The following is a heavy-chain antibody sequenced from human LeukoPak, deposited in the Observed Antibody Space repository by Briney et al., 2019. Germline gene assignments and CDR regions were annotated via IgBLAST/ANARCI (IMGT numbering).Heavy chain of an antibody. Sequence: ASAKVSCKASGYTFTSYGISWVRQAPGQGLEWMGWISAYNGNTNYAQKLQGRVTMTTDTSTSTAYMELRSLRSDDTAVYYCATAGITIFGVALPADVWGKGTTVTVSS. V-gene: IGHV1-18*01. D-gene: IGHD3-3*01. CDR3: ATAGITIFGVALPADV. J-gene: IGHJ6*04. CDR1: GYTFTSYG. CDR2: ISAYNGNT.